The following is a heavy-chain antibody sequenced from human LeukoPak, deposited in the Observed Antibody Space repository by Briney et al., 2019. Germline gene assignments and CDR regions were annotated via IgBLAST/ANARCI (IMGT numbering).Heavy chain of an antibody. CDR3: AKERGVSKPFDY. D-gene: IGHD2-8*02. CDR2: ISDNGERT. J-gene: IGHJ4*02. V-gene: IGHV3-23*01. Sequence: TGGSLRLSCAVSGFTFSTYGMNWVRQAPGMGLEWVSAISDNGERTYYADSVKGRFTISRDNSKSTLYLQMNSLRAEDTAVYYCAKERGVSKPFDYWGQGTLVTVSS. CDR1: GFTFSTYG.